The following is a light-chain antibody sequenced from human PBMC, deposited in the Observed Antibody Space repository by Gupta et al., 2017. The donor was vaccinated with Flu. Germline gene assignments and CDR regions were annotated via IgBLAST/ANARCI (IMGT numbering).Light chain of an antibody. CDR1: QSRVYSDGNTD. V-gene: IGKV2-30*01. J-gene: IGKJ1*01. CDR2: QVS. Sequence: VTLGQPASISCRSSQSRVYSDGNTDVHWCQQRPGQSPRRLSDQVSHRESGGPDRCSGSGSGTDFTLKISRVEAEDGGVYYCMQGSRWPGAFGQGTKVEIK. CDR3: MQGSRWPGA.